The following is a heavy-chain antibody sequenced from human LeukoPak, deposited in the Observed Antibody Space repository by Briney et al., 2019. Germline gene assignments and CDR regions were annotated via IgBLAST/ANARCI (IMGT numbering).Heavy chain of an antibody. CDR2: IYYSGST. V-gene: IGHV4-59*01. Sequence: SETPSLTCTVSGGSISSYYWSWIRQPPGKGLEWIGYIYYSGSTNYNPSLKSRVTISVDTSKNQFSLKLSSVTAADTAVYYCARVGIYCSGGSCYFLYFDLWGRGTLVTVSS. J-gene: IGHJ2*01. CDR1: GGSISSYY. CDR3: ARVGIYCSGGSCYFLYFDL. D-gene: IGHD2-15*01.